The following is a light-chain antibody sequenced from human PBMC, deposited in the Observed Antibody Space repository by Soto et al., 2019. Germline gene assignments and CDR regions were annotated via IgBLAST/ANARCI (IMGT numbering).Light chain of an antibody. CDR1: QTISSW. Sequence: EIKVTQSPSTLSGSVGDRATITCRASQTISSWLAWYQQKPGKAPKLLIYKPSTLKSGVPSRFSGSGSGTEFTLTISSLQPDDFATYYCQHYNSYSEAFGQGTKVELK. CDR3: QHYNSYSEA. J-gene: IGKJ1*01. CDR2: KPS. V-gene: IGKV1-5*03.